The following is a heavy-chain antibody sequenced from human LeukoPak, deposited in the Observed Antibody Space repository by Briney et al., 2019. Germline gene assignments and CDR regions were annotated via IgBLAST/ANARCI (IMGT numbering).Heavy chain of an antibody. CDR1: GGSISNNY. CDR2: IYYTGGT. CDR3: AKYGGSGWVIDY. V-gene: IGHV4-59*08. J-gene: IGHJ4*02. Sequence: SETLSLTCTVSGGSISNNYWTWIRQPPGKGLEYIGYIYYTGGTNYNPSLKSRVTISVDTSKNQFSLKLSSVTAADTAEYFCAKYGGSGWVIDYWGQGTLVTVSS. D-gene: IGHD6-19*01.